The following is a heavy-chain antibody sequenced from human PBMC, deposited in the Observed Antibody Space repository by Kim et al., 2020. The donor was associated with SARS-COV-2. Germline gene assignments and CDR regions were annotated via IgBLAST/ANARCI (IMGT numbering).Heavy chain of an antibody. CDR2: ISSSGSTI. CDR3: ARGTAYSSGWRTTLNGFDY. CDR1: GFTFSDYY. J-gene: IGHJ4*02. D-gene: IGHD6-19*01. V-gene: IGHV3-11*01. Sequence: GGSLRLSCAASGFTFSDYYMSWIRQAPGKGLEWVSYISSSGSTIYYADSVKGRFTISRDNAKNSLYLQMNSLRAEDTAVYYCARGTAYSSGWRTTLNGFDYWGQGTLVTVSS.